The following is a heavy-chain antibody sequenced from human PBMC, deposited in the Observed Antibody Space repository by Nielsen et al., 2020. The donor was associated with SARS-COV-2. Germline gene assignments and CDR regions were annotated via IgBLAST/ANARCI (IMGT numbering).Heavy chain of an antibody. CDR1: GFTFSSYW. V-gene: IGHV3-7*01. CDR3: AKVTRGKTNDY. J-gene: IGHJ4*02. Sequence: GESLKISCAASGFTFSSYWMNWVRQAPGKGLEWVANIKQDGSEKYYVDSVKGRFTISRDNAKNSLYLQMNSLRAEDTAVYYCAKVTRGKTNDYWGRGTLVTVSS. D-gene: IGHD3-10*01. CDR2: IKQDGSEK.